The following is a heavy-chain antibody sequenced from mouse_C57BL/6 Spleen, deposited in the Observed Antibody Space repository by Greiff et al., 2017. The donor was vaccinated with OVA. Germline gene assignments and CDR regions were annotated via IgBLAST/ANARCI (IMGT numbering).Heavy chain of an antibody. D-gene: IGHD2-5*01. CDR1: GYTFTSSW. CDR2: INPSNGGT. J-gene: IGHJ2*01. CDR3: ARCPHSNYFDD. Sequence: QVQLQQPGTELVKPGASVKLSCKASGYTFTSSWMHWVKQRPGQGLEWIGNINPSNGGTNYNEKFKSKATLTVDKSSSTAYMQLSSLTSEDSAVYYGARCPHSNYFDDWGQGTTLTVSS. V-gene: IGHV1-53*01.